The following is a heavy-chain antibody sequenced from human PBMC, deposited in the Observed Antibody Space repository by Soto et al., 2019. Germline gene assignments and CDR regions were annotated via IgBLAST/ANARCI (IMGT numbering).Heavy chain of an antibody. CDR3: ARHVKAYDILTGYHPYYFDY. CDR2: IYYSGST. Sequence: SETLSLTCTVSGGSISSTSYYGGWIRQPPGKGLEWIGSIYYSGSTYYNPSLKSRVTISVDTSKNQFSLKLRSVTAADTAVYYCARHVKAYDILTGYHPYYFDYWGQGTLVTVS. J-gene: IGHJ4*02. V-gene: IGHV4-39*01. D-gene: IGHD3-9*01. CDR1: GGSISSTSYY.